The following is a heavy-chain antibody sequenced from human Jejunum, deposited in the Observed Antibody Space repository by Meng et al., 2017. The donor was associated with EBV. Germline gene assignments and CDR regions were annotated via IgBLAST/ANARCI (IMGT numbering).Heavy chain of an antibody. J-gene: IGHJ4*02. V-gene: IGHV1-2*06. CDR2: VNPNSGVT. Sequence: QVQLVQSGTEVKESGASVKVSCKASGYTFTDYYLHWVRQAPGQGLEWMGRVNPNSGVTNYAEKFHGRVTMTRDTSISTSYMEVSRLTSDDTAVYYCARPISGYTYYFDYWGQGTLVTVSS. CDR1: GYTFTDYY. CDR3: ARPISGYTYYFDY. D-gene: IGHD5-18*01.